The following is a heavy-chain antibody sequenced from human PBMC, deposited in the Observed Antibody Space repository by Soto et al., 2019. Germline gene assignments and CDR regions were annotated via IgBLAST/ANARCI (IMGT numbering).Heavy chain of an antibody. J-gene: IGHJ6*02. CDR1: GFTFSDYY. V-gene: IGHV3-11*06. CDR2: ISSSSSNI. CDR3: ARGTPAYYFYGLDV. Sequence: GGSLRLSCAASGFTFSDYYMSWIRQAPGKGLEWVSYISSSSSNINYADSVKGRFTISRDSAKTSLYLQMNSLRAEATAVYYCARGTPAYYFYGLDVWGQGTTVTVSS.